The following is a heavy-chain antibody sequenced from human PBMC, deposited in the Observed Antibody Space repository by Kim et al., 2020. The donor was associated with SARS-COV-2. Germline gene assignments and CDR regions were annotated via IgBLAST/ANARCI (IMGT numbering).Heavy chain of an antibody. J-gene: IGHJ6*03. V-gene: IGHV5-51*01. CDR2: IYPGDSDT. D-gene: IGHD3-3*01. CDR1: GYSFTSYW. Sequence: GESLKISCKGSGYSFTSYWIGWVRQMPGKGLEWMGIIYPGDSDTRYSPSFQGPVTISADKSISTAYLQWSSLKASDTAMYYCARQGGNYDLKDYYYMDVWGKGTTVTVSS. CDR3: ARQGGNYDLKDYYYMDV.